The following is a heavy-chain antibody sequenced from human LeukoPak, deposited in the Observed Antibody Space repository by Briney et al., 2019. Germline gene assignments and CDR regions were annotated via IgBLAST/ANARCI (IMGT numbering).Heavy chain of an antibody. CDR3: ARRLSPAAAAGTRDY. CDR1: LLTLSSNY. CDR2: RYNGGST. D-gene: IGHD6-13*01. Sequence: GGALTLSCPASLLTLSSNYMSWVRQPPAKGVEWVSVRYNGGSTYYADTVKGRFTMSRDNFKNTLYLQMNSLRAEDTAVYYCARRLSPAAAAGTRDYWGQGTLVTVSS. J-gene: IGHJ4*02. V-gene: IGHV3-53*01.